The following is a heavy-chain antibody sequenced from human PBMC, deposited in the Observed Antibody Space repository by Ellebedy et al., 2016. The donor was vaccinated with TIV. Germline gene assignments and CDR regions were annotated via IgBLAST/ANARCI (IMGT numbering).Heavy chain of an antibody. D-gene: IGHD1-7*01. CDR1: GFTFGDFA. V-gene: IGHV3-49*04. Sequence: GESLKISXTASGFTFGDFATSWVRQAPGKGLEWVGFIGSKGYGGTTQYAASVKGRFTISRDDSKSIAYLQMNSLKTEDTALYYCTREAANWNYPYYYYNGMDVWGQGTTVTVSS. CDR2: IGSKGYGGTT. J-gene: IGHJ6*02. CDR3: TREAANWNYPYYYYNGMDV.